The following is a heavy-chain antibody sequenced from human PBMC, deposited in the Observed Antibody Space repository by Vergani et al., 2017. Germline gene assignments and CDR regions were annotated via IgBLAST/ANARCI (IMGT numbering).Heavy chain of an antibody. CDR1: GGTFNSYT. Sequence: QVQLVQSGAEVKKPGSSVKVSCKASGGTFNSYTISWVRQAPGQGLEWMGRIIPILGIANYAQKFQGRVTITADKSTSTAYMELSSLRSEDTAVYYCARDGLVVAATGDAFDIWGQGTMVTVSS. J-gene: IGHJ3*02. D-gene: IGHD2-15*01. CDR2: IIPILGIA. V-gene: IGHV1-69*08. CDR3: ARDGLVVAATGDAFDI.